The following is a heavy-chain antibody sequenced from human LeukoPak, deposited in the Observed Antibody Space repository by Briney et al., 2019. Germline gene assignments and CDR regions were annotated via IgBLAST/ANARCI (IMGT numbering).Heavy chain of an antibody. Sequence: GGSLRLSCAASGFTFSDYYMSWIRQAPGRGLEWVSYISGTSTYTNYADSVRGRFTISRDNAKKSLYLQMNSLRPEDTAIYYCGRDLELATYSPRSSFWGQGTLVTVSS. CDR1: GFTFSDYY. CDR2: ISGTSTYT. CDR3: GRDLELATYSPRSSF. D-gene: IGHD5-24*01. V-gene: IGHV3-11*05. J-gene: IGHJ4*02.